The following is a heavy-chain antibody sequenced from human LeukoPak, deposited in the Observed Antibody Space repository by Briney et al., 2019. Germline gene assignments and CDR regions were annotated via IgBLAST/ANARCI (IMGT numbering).Heavy chain of an antibody. J-gene: IGHJ4*02. CDR3: ARDRRGRGIAVAGMGY. CDR2: ISSSGSTI. Sequence: PGGSLRLSCAASGFTFSSYEMNWVRQAPGKGLEWVSYISSSGSTIYYADSVKGRFTISRDNAKNSLYLQVNGLRAEDTAIYYCARDRRGRGIAVAGMGYWGQGTLVTVSS. V-gene: IGHV3-48*03. CDR1: GFTFSSYE. D-gene: IGHD6-19*01.